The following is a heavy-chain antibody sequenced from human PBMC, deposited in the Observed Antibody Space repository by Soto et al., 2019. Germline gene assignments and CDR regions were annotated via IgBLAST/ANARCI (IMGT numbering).Heavy chain of an antibody. CDR1: GFTFTSYA. Sequence: SVKVSCKATGFTFTSYAVQWLRQARGQRLEWIGWIVVGSGNTNYAQKFQERVTITRDMSTSTAYMELSSLRSEDTAVYYCAADLMITFGGVINYYYGMDVWGQGTTVTVSS. CDR3: AADLMITFGGVINYYYGMDV. V-gene: IGHV1-58*01. CDR2: IVVGSGNT. J-gene: IGHJ6*02. D-gene: IGHD3-16*01.